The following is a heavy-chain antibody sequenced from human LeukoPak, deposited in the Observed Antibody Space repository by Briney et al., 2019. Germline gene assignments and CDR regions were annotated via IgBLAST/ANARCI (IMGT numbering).Heavy chain of an antibody. D-gene: IGHD3-10*02. V-gene: IGHV3-7*01. CDR3: AELGITMIGGV. CDR1: GFTFSSYW. J-gene: IGHJ6*04. CDR2: IKQDGSEK. Sequence: GGSLRLSCAVSGFTFSSYWMTWVRQAPGKGLEWVANIKQDGSEKYYVDSVKGRFTISRDNAKNSLYLQMNSLRAEDTAVYYCAELGITMIGGVWGKGTTVTISS.